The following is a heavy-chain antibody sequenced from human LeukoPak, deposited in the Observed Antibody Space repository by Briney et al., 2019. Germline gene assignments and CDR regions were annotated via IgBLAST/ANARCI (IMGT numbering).Heavy chain of an antibody. CDR2: ISRSSTYI. CDR1: GFTFNNYR. Sequence: GGSLRLSCAASGFTFNNYRMNWVRQAPGKGLEWVSSISRSSTYIYYADSVKGRFTISRDNAKNSLYLQMNSLRAEDTAVYYCARGPDYDILTGQFDYWGQGTLVTVSS. V-gene: IGHV3-21*01. CDR3: ARGPDYDILTGQFDY. J-gene: IGHJ4*02. D-gene: IGHD3-9*01.